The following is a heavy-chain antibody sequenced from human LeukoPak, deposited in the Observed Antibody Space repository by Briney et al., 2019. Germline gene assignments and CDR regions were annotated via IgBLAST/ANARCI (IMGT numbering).Heavy chain of an antibody. D-gene: IGHD1-26*01. J-gene: IGHJ6*02. CDR2: INSDGSST. CDR3: ARVLEWELCPDYYGMDV. CDR1: GFTFSSYW. V-gene: IGHV3-74*01. Sequence: GALRLSCAASGFTFSSYWMHWVRQAPGKGLVWVARINSDGSSTSYADSVKGRFTISRDNAKNTLYLQMNSLRAEDTAVYYCARVLEWELCPDYYGMDVWGQGTTVTVSS.